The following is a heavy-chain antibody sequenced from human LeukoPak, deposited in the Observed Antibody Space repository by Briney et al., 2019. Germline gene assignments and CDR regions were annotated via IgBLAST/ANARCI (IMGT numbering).Heavy chain of an antibody. CDR1: GGSISSYY. V-gene: IGHV4-4*07. CDR2: IDISGST. J-gene: IGHJ4*02. CDR3: ARDSGSWVYDY. D-gene: IGHD3-10*01. Sequence: SETLSLTCTVSGGSISSYYWSWIRQPPGKGLEWIGRIDISGSTNDNPSLKSRVTMSVDTSKNQFSLKLSSVTAADTAVYYCARDSGSWVYDYWGQGTLVTVSS.